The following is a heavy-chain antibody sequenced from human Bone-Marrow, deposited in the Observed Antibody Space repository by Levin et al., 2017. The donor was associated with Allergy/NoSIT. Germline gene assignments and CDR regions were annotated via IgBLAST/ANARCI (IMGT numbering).Heavy chain of an antibody. V-gene: IGHV1-69*13. CDR2: VIPFFAVA. D-gene: IGHD1-7*01. Sequence: ASVKVSCKASGGTFSRFSINWVRQAPGQGPEWLGGVIPFFAVANHAQNFQDRVAISADESQSTVYMELSSLRPEDTAVYYCARGHRELDAFDIWGQGTLVTVSS. CDR3: ARGHRELDAFDI. CDR1: GGTFSRFS. J-gene: IGHJ3*02.